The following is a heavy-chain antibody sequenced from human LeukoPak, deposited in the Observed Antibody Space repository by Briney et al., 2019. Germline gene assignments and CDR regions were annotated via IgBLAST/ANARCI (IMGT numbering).Heavy chain of an antibody. D-gene: IGHD1-26*01. J-gene: IGHJ3*02. CDR2: ISSGGGST. Sequence: AGGSLRLSCAASGFTFSSYGMSWVRQAPGKGLEWVSGISSGGGSTYYADSVKGRFTISRDNSKNTLYLQMNSLRAEDTALYYCARGLSGSYYEAFDIWGQGTMVTVSS. CDR3: ARGLSGSYYEAFDI. V-gene: IGHV3-23*01. CDR1: GFTFSSYG.